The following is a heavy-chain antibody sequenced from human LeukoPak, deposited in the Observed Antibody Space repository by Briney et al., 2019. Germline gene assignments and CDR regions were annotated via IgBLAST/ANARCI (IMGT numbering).Heavy chain of an antibody. Sequence: GASVKVSCKASGFTFTRYGISWVRQAPGQGLEWMGWISAYNGDTKYAQKFQDRLTMTTETSTSAAYMELTSLRSDDTAVYYCARDPSNTSGWYAWADYWGQGTLVTVPS. CDR3: ARDPSNTSGWYAWADY. CDR2: ISAYNGDT. V-gene: IGHV1-18*01. CDR1: GFTFTRYG. D-gene: IGHD6-19*01. J-gene: IGHJ4*02.